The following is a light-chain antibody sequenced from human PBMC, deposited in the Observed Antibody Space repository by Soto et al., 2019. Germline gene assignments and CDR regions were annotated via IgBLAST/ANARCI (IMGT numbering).Light chain of an antibody. CDR2: GNS. V-gene: IGLV1-40*01. CDR3: QSYDSSSQGYV. J-gene: IGLJ1*01. CDR1: SSNIGAGYD. Sequence: QSVLTQPPSVSGAPGQRVTISCTGSSSNIGAGYDVHWYQQLPGTAPKLLIYGNSNRPSGVPDRFSGSKSGTSASLAITGLLAEDEADYYCQSYDSSSQGYVFGTGTKVTVL.